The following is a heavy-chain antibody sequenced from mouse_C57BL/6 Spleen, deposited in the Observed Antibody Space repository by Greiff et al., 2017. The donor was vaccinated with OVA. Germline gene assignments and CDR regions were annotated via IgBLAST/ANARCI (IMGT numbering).Heavy chain of an antibody. CDR2: IYPGGGYT. Sequence: VQLVESGAELVRPGTSVKMSCKASGYTFTNYWIGWAKQRPGHGLEWIGDIYPGGGYTNYNEKFKGKATLTADKSSSTAYMQFSSLTSEDSAIYYCARRDDGYYPFAYWGQGTLVTVSA. CDR1: GYTFTNYW. D-gene: IGHD2-3*01. J-gene: IGHJ3*01. CDR3: ARRDDGYYPFAY. V-gene: IGHV1-63*01.